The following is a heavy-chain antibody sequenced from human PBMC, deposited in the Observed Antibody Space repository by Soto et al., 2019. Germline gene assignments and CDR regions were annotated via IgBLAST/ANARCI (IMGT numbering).Heavy chain of an antibody. J-gene: IGHJ2*01. D-gene: IGHD1-20*01. V-gene: IGHV4-59*01. CDR3: ARWFNYLPRSQYWYFDL. CDR1: GGSISSYY. CDR2: IYYSGST. Sequence: PSETLSLTCTVSGGSISSYYWSWIRQPPGKGLEWIGYIYYSGSTNYNPSLKSRVTISVDTSKNQFSLKLSSVTAADTAVYYCARWFNYLPRSQYWYFDLWGRGTLVPVSS.